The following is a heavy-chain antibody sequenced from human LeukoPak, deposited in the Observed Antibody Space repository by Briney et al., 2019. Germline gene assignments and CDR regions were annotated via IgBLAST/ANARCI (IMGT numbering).Heavy chain of an antibody. CDR2: ISTSGDTT. Sequence: GESLRLSCAASGFTFSTYAIHWVRQAPGKGLEWVSIISTSGDTTYYAGSVKGRFTISRDNSKNTLFLQMNSLRAEDTAVYYCARESPLSYYFDYWGQGTLVTVSS. CDR3: ARESPLSYYFDY. J-gene: IGHJ4*02. V-gene: IGHV3-23*01. CDR1: GFTFSTYA. D-gene: IGHD2/OR15-2a*01.